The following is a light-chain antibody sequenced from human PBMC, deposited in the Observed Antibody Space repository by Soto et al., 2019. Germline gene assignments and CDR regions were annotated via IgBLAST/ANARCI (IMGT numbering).Light chain of an antibody. V-gene: IGLV2-23*01. CDR1: SSDVGSYKF. J-gene: IGLJ3*02. CDR2: EDS. CDR3: CSYAGNSLWV. Sequence: QSALTQPASVSGSPGQSITISCTGTSSDVGSYKFVSWYQQYPGKAPKLMIYEDSKRPSGVSNRFSGSKSGNTASLTISGLQAEDEADYYCCSYAGNSLWVFGGGTKLTVL.